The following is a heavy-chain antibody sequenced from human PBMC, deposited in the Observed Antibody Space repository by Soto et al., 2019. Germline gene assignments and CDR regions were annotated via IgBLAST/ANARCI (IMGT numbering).Heavy chain of an antibody. J-gene: IGHJ5*02. D-gene: IGHD1-26*01. CDR3: ARDRTHSGSYYFKGSNWFDP. V-gene: IGHV3-21*01. Sequence: GGSLRLSCAASGFTFSSYAMSWVRQAPGKGLEWVSSISSSSSYIYYADSVKGRFTISRDNAKNSLYLQMNSLRAEDTAVYYCARDRTHSGSYYFKGSNWFDPWGQGTLVTVSS. CDR1: GFTFSSYA. CDR2: ISSSSSYI.